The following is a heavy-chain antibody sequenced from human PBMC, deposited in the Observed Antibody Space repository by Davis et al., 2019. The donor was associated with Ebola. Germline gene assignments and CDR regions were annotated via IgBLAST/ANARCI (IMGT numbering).Heavy chain of an antibody. Sequence: GGSLRLSCAASGFTFSSYTMNWVRQAPGKGLEWVSSISSTSNYIYYADSMKGRFTISRDNAKNSLYLQMSSLRAEDTAVYYCARDLPGGDWYFDLWGRGTLVTVSS. V-gene: IGHV3-21*01. J-gene: IGHJ2*01. D-gene: IGHD1-14*01. CDR1: GFTFSSYT. CDR3: ARDLPGGDWYFDL. CDR2: ISSTSNYI.